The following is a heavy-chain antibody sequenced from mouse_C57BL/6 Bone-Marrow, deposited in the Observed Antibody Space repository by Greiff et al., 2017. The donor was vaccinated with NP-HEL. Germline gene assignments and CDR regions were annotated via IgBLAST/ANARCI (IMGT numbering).Heavy chain of an antibody. CDR1: GYTFTDYY. D-gene: IGHD1-1*01. Sequence: QVQLQQSGAELVRPGASVKLSCKASGYTFTDYYINWVKQRPGQGLEWIARIYPGSGNTYYNEKFKGKATLTAEKSSSTAYMQLSSLTSEDSAVYFCARGHYGSSYRYFDVWGTGTTVTVSS. J-gene: IGHJ1*03. CDR3: ARGHYGSSYRYFDV. V-gene: IGHV1-76*01. CDR2: IYPGSGNT.